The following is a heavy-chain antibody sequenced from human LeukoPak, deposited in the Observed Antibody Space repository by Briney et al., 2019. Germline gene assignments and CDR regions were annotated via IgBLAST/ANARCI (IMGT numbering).Heavy chain of an antibody. J-gene: IGHJ4*02. CDR2: IYSGGST. D-gene: IGHD2-2*01. CDR3: ARDSSCSSTSCYENY. CDR1: GFTVSSNY. V-gene: IGHV3-53*01. Sequence: PGGSLRLSCVASGFTVSSNYMSWVRQAPGKGLEWVSVIYSGGSTYYADSVKGRFTISRDNSKNTLYLQMNSLRAEDTAVYYCARDSSCSSTSCYENYWGQGTLVTVSS.